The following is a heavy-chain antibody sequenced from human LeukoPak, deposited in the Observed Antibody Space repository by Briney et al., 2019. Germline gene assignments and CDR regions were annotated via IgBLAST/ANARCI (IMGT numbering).Heavy chain of an antibody. CDR3: AQTPAITSSGANFDY. CDR2: IIPILGIA. V-gene: IGHV1-69*04. CDR1: GGTFSSYA. Sequence: ASVKVSCKASGGTFSSYAISWVRQAPGQGLEWMGRIIPILGIANYAQKFQGRVTITADKSTSTAYMELSSLRSEDTAVYYCAQTPAITSSGANFDYWGQGTLVTVSS. D-gene: IGHD5-24*01. J-gene: IGHJ4*02.